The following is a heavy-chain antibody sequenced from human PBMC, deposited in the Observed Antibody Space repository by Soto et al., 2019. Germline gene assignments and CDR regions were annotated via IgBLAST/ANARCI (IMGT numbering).Heavy chain of an antibody. D-gene: IGHD4-17*01. J-gene: IGHJ5*02. CDR1: GYTFTSYD. CDR2: MNPNSGNT. CDR3: ARGTKYGDYSRWFDP. Sequence: ASVKVSCKASGYTFTSYDINWVRQATGQGFEYLGWMNPNSGNTGYVKKFQGRVTMTRDTSMSTAYMELSSPRSEDTAVYYCARGTKYGDYSRWFDPWGPGTLVTVSS. V-gene: IGHV1-8*01.